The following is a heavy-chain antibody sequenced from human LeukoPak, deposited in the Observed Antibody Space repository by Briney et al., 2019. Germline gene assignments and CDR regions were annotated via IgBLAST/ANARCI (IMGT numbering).Heavy chain of an antibody. V-gene: IGHV4-61*01. J-gene: IGHJ4*02. CDR2: IYYSGST. D-gene: IGHD2-15*01. Sequence: PSETLSLTCTVSGASVSTDNYYWSWIRQPPGKGLEWIGYIYYSGSTNYNPSLKSRVTISVDTSKNQFSLNLSSVTAADTAVYYCARLRVVAAFDYWGQGTLVTVSS. CDR3: ARLRVVAAFDY. CDR1: GASVSTDNYY.